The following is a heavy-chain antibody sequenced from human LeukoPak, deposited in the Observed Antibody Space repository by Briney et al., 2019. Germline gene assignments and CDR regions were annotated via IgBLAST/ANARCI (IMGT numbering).Heavy chain of an antibody. Sequence: SETLSLTCNVSGASISATGYYWTWIRQPAGKGLEWIGRIYTDGITNYSPSLRSRVTISVDKSKNQFSLKLNSVTAADTAVYYCARFAFSSLRLDYWGQGALVIVSS. CDR1: GASISATGYY. D-gene: IGHD3-16*01. CDR2: IYTDGIT. CDR3: ARFAFSSLRLDY. V-gene: IGHV4-61*02. J-gene: IGHJ4*02.